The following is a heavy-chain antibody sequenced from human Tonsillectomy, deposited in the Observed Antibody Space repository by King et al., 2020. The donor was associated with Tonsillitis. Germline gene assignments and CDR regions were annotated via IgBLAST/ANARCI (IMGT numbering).Heavy chain of an antibody. J-gene: IGHJ3*02. CDR1: GFTFEDYT. D-gene: IGHD3-22*01. CDR2: FSWDGGST. CDR3: AKEQGVGYYYDSSGYQPDVFDI. Sequence: VQLVESGGVVVQPGGSLRLSCAASGFTFEDYTMHWVRQAPGKGLEWGSLFSWDGGSTYYADSVKGGFTISRDNSKNSLYLQINSLRTEDTALYYCAKEQGVGYYYDSSGYQPDVFDIWGQGTMVTVSS. V-gene: IGHV3-43*01.